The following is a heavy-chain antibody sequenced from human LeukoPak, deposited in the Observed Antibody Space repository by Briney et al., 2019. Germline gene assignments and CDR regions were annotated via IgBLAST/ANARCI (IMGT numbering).Heavy chain of an antibody. Sequence: SETLSLTCTVSGYSISGGYYWGWIRQPPGKGREWIGSIYHIGSTYYNPSLKSRVTISVDTSKNQFSLKLSSVTAADTAVYYCARDPYYYGSGSYYPNWFDPWGQGTLVTVSS. CDR1: GYSISGGYY. CDR3: ARDPYYYGSGSYYPNWFDP. CDR2: IYHIGST. V-gene: IGHV4-38-2*02. D-gene: IGHD3-10*01. J-gene: IGHJ5*02.